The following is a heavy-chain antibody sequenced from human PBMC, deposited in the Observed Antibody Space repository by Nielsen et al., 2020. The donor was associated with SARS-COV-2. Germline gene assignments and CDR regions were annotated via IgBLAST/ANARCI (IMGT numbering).Heavy chain of an antibody. D-gene: IGHD6-19*01. CDR2: ISSNGGST. CDR3: ARITPSSGWDY. J-gene: IGHJ4*02. CDR1: GFTFSSYA. V-gene: IGHV3-64*04. Sequence: GGSLRLSCSASGFTFSSYAMHWVRQAPGKGLEYVSAISSNGGSTYYADSVKGRFTISRDNSKNTLYLQMSSLSSEDTAVYYCARITPSSGWDYWGQGTLVTVSS.